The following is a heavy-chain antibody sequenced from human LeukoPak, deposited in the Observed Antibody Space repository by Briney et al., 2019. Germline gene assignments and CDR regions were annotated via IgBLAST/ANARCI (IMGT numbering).Heavy chain of an antibody. CDR3: ARGGGSTEY. CDR2: FYDSGGT. J-gene: IGHJ4*02. Sequence: SETLSLTCTVSGGPISSNYWSWIRQPPGKGLEWIGYFYDSGGTIYNPSLKSRVTTSVDTSKNQFSLKLDSVTAADTAIYYCARGGGSTEYWGQGILVTVSS. CDR1: GGPISSNY. D-gene: IGHD4-17*01. V-gene: IGHV4-59*01.